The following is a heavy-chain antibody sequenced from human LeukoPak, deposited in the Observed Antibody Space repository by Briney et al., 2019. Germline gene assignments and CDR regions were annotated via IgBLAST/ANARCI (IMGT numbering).Heavy chain of an antibody. CDR3: TTVSVVVPAAMDY. V-gene: IGHV3-15*01. J-gene: IGHJ4*02. CDR2: IKSKTDGGTT. D-gene: IGHD2-2*01. Sequence: GGSLRLSCAASGFTFSNAWMSWVRQAPGKGLEWVGRIKSKTDGGTTDYAAPVQGSFTISRDDSKNTLYLQMNSLKTEDTAVYYCTTVSVVVPAAMDYWGQGTLVTVSS. CDR1: GFTFSNAW.